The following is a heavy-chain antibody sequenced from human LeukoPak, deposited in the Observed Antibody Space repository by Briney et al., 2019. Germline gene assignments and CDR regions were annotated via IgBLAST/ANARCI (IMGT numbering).Heavy chain of an antibody. Sequence: GGSLRLSCAASGFTFSSYSMNWVRQAPGKGLEWVSSISSSSSYIYYADSVKGRFTISRDNAKNSLYLQMNSLRAEDTAVYYCARDTGDYDFWSGYYGGFFDYWGQGTLVTVSS. CDR2: ISSSSSYI. J-gene: IGHJ4*02. CDR1: GFTFSSYS. CDR3: ARDTGDYDFWSGYYGGFFDY. D-gene: IGHD3-3*01. V-gene: IGHV3-21*01.